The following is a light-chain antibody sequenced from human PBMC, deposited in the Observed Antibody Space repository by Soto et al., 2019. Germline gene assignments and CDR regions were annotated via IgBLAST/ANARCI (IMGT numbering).Light chain of an antibody. CDR1: SGHSRNI. CDR3: ETWDSNTRV. J-gene: IGLJ3*02. V-gene: IGLV4-60*02. CDR2: LEGSGSY. Sequence: QSVLTQSSSASASLGSSVKLTCTLSSGHSRNIIAWHQQQPGKAPRYLMKLEGSGSYNKGSGVPDRFSGSSSGTDRYLTISNLQFEDEADYYSETWDSNTRVFGGGTKLTVL.